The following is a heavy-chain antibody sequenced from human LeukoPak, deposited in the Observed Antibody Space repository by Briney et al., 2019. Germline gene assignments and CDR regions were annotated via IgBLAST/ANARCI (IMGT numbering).Heavy chain of an antibody. CDR3: ASIGANWNDGAY. J-gene: IGHJ4*01. D-gene: IGHD1-1*01. CDR2: IYHSGST. V-gene: IGHV4-30-2*01. CDR1: GGSISSGGYY. Sequence: SETLSLTCTVSGGSISSGGYYWSWIRQPPGKGLEWIGYIYHSGSTYYNPSLKSRVTISVDRSKNQFSLKLRSVTAGDTAVYSWASIGANWNDGAYWGQEPWSPSPQ.